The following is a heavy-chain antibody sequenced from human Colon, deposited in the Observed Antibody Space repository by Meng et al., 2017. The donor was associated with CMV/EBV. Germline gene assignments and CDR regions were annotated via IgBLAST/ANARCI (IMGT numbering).Heavy chain of an antibody. CDR2: IYYSGTT. V-gene: IGHV4-31*03. Sequence: CTVSGGSVSGGDFYWNWIRQHPGKGLEWIGYIYYSGTTYYNPSLKSRAIISLDKSKNQFSLNLSSVTAADTAVYFCARDSGYDAPFDYWGQGTLVTVSS. CDR3: ARDSGYDAPFDY. CDR1: GGSVSGGDFY. J-gene: IGHJ4*02. D-gene: IGHD5-12*01.